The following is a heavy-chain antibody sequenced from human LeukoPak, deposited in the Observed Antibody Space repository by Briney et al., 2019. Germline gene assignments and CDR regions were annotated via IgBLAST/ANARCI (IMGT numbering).Heavy chain of an antibody. V-gene: IGHV1-2*02. CDR2: IDPNSGGT. CDR1: GYTFTDYY. CDR3: ARGLGPGYCSGGPCYPNLYFDY. Sequence: ASVTVSCKAFGYTFTDYYMHWVRQAPGQGLEWMGWIDPNSGGTNYAQKFQGRVTMTRDTSINTAYMELSRLRSDDTAVYYCARGLGPGYCSGGPCYPNLYFDYWGQGTLVTVSS. J-gene: IGHJ4*02. D-gene: IGHD2-15*01.